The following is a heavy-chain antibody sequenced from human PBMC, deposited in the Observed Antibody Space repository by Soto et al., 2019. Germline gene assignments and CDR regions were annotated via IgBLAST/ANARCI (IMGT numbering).Heavy chain of an antibody. D-gene: IGHD4-17*01. J-gene: IGHJ5*02. CDR2: IYYSGST. CDR3: ARLDYGDTNWFVP. V-gene: IGHV4-30-4*01. CDR1: GGSISSGDYY. Sequence: SETLSLTCTVSGGSISSGDYYWSWIRQPPGKGLEWIGYIYYSGSTYYNPSLKSRVTISVDTSKNQFSLKLSSVTAADTAVYYCARLDYGDTNWFVPWGQGTLVTVSS.